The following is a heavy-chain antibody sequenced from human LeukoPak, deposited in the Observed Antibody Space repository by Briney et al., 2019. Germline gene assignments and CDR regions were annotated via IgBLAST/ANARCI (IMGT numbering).Heavy chain of an antibody. J-gene: IGHJ4*02. CDR2: ISWNSGSI. V-gene: IGHV3-9*01. D-gene: IGHD5-18*01. Sequence: PGGSLRLSCAASGFTFSSYAMHWVRQAPGKGLEWVSGISWNSGSIDYADSVKGRFTISRDNAKNSLYLQMNSLRTEDTALYYCAKVRGYSYGPFDYWGQGNLVTVSS. CDR1: GFTFSSYA. CDR3: AKVRGYSYGPFDY.